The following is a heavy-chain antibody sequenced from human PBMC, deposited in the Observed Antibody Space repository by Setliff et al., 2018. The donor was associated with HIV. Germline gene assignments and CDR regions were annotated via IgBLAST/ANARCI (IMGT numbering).Heavy chain of an antibody. CDR2: FYPGDFDT. V-gene: IGHV5-51*01. CDR3: ARHFSVAGDAFDI. Sequence: HGESLKISCKGYGYSFSDYWIGWVRQMPGKGLEWMGIFYPGDFDTRKRPSFEGQVTMSGDKSISTAYLQWSSLKASDTAIYYCARHFSVAGDAFDIWGQGTKVTVTS. CDR1: GYSFSDYW. D-gene: IGHD6-19*01. J-gene: IGHJ3*02.